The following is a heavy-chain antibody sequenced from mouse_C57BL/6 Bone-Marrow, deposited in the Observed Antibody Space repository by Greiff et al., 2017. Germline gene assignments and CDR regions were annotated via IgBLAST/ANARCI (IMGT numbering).Heavy chain of an antibody. CDR1: GYTFTSHW. CDR3: ARGRFWLRGAMDY. J-gene: IGHJ4*01. V-gene: IGHV1-56*01. Sequence: VQLQQSGPELVRPGASVKISCKAPGYTFTSHWMQWVRQRPGQGLAWIGEIFPGSGSTYYNEKFKGKATLTVDTASSTAYMQLSSLTSEDSAVYFCARGRFWLRGAMDYWGQGTSVTVSS. D-gene: IGHD2-2*01. CDR2: IFPGSGST.